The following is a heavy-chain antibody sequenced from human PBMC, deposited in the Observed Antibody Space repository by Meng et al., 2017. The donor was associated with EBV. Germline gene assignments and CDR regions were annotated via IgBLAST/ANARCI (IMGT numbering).Heavy chain of an antibody. J-gene: IGHJ5*02. CDR2: IYYTGST. V-gene: IGHV4-61*01. Sequence: QVQLQESGPGLVNPSXXXXXTXXVSGGSVNNESYYWGWIRQPPGKGLEYIGYIYYTGSTNYNSSLKSRVTISLDKSKNQFSLKLTSLTAADTAIYYCARGDYTNYPRWFDPWGQGTLVTVSS. CDR1: GGSVNNESYY. CDR3: ARGDYTNYPRWFDP. D-gene: IGHD4-11*01.